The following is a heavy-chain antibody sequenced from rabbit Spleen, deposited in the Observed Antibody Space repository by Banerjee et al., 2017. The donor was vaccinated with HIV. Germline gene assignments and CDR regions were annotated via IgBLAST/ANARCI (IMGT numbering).Heavy chain of an antibody. CDR3: ARDGAGGSYFAL. CDR2: IDPVFGIT. CDR1: GFTLSSYY. D-gene: IGHD8-1*01. Sequence: HLKESGGGLVQPGGSLKLSCKASGFTLSSYYMNWVRQVPGKGLEWIGYIDPVFGITYYANWVNGRFSISRENAQNTVFLQMTSLTAADTATYFCARDGAGGSYFALWGPGTLFTVS. V-gene: IGHV1S7*01. J-gene: IGHJ4*01.